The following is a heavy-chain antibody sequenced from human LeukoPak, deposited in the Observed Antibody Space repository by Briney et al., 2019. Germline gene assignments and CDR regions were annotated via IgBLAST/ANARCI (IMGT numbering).Heavy chain of an antibody. CDR2: IQSKTDGGTT. J-gene: IGHJ4*02. V-gene: IGHV3-15*01. CDR3: TTDSAYYGR. D-gene: IGHD3-16*01. Sequence: GGSLRLSCAASGFTFSNAWMSWVRQAPGKGLEWVGRIQSKTDGGTTDYAAPVEGRFTVSRDDSKNMLFLQMDSLRTEDTALYYCTTDSAYYGRWGQGTLVTVSS. CDR1: GFTFSNAW.